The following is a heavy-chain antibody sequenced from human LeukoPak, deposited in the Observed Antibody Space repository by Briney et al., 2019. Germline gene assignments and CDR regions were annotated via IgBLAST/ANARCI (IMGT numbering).Heavy chain of an antibody. CDR1: GFTFSSYG. CDR2: ISGSGGST. CDR3: AKEPIRYFDWLLGKYYFDY. V-gene: IGHV3-23*01. Sequence: QPGGSLRLSCAASGFTFSSYGMSWVRQAPGKGLEWVSAISGSGGSTYYADSVKGRFTISRDNSKNTLYLQMNSLRAEDTAVYYCAKEPIRYFDWLLGKYYFDYWGQGTLVTVSS. J-gene: IGHJ4*02. D-gene: IGHD3-9*01.